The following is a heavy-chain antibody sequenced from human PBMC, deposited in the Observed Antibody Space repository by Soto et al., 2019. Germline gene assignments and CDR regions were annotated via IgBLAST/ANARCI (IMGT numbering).Heavy chain of an antibody. J-gene: IGHJ6*02. CDR3: ARVPGWDYYYGMDV. CDR1: GFTVSSNY. Sequence: ASLRLSCAASGFTVSSNYMSWVRQAPGKGLEWVSVIYSGGSTYYADSVKGRFTISRDNSKNTLYLQMNSLRAEDTAVYYCARVPGWDYYYGMDVWGQGTTVTASS. V-gene: IGHV3-66*01. CDR2: IYSGGST.